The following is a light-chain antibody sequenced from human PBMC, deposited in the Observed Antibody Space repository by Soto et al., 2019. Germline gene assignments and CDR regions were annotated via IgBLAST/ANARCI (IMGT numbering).Light chain of an antibody. CDR3: QQYNNWPGT. Sequence: EIVMTQSPATLSVAQGERATLSCRASQSVSSNLAWYQQKPGQAPRLLIYGASTRATGIPARFSGSGSGTEFKLTISSLQSEDFAVYYCQQYNNWPGTFGQGTKVEIK. CDR1: QSVSSN. CDR2: GAS. J-gene: IGKJ1*01. V-gene: IGKV3-15*01.